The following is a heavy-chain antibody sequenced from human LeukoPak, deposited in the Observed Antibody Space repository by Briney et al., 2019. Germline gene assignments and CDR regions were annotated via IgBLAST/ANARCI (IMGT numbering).Heavy chain of an antibody. CDR1: GGSISSGDYY. Sequence: PSETLSLTCTVSGGSISSGDYYWSWIRQPPGKGLEWIGYIYYSGSTYYNPSLKSRVTISVDTSNNQFSLKLSSVTAADTAVYYCGRGARDYYYESSGYYYWGQGTLVTVSS. CDR3: GRGARDYYYESSGYYY. J-gene: IGHJ4*02. D-gene: IGHD3-22*01. CDR2: IYYSGST. V-gene: IGHV4-30-4*01.